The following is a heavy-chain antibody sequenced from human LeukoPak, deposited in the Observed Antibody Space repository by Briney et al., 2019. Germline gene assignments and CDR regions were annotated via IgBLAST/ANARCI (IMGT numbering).Heavy chain of an antibody. CDR3: VKEGVEYSYSYGDY. Sequence: TGGSLRLSCAASGFTVSSYYMNWVRQAPGKGLEWVALTSYDGGDKYYAESMKGRITISRDNAENTLYLQMNNLRPDDTAFYFCVKEGVEYSYSYGDYWGQGTLVTVSS. CDR1: GFTVSSYY. D-gene: IGHD3-16*01. J-gene: IGHJ4*02. CDR2: TSYDGGDK. V-gene: IGHV3-30*18.